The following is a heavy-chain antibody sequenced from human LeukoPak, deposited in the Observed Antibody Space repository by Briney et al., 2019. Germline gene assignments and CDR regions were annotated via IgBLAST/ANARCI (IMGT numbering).Heavy chain of an antibody. CDR1: GFTFSKTW. D-gene: IGHD1-7*01. CDR2: IKVDGSER. CDR3: ARDWNYGFDY. J-gene: IGHJ4*02. V-gene: IGHV3-7*01. Sequence: PGGSLRLSCAASGFTFSKTWMSWVRQAPGKGLEWVANIKVDGSERYYVDSAKGRFTISRDNAKNSLYLQMNSLRAEDTAIYYCARDWNYGFDYWGQGTLVTVSS.